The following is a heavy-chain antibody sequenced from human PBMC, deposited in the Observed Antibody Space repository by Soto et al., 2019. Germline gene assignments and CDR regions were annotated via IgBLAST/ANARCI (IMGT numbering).Heavy chain of an antibody. CDR3: ATNPAAGYYYYYMDV. CDR1: GGSISSGGYF. Sequence: QVQLQESGPGLVKSSQTLSLTCTVSGGSISSGGYFWSWIRQHPGKGLEWIGSIYYSGNTYYNPALKSRVTISVDTSKNQFSLKLSSVTAADTAVYYCATNPAAGYYYYYMDVWGKGTTVTVSS. CDR2: IYYSGNT. D-gene: IGHD2-2*01. V-gene: IGHV4-31*03. J-gene: IGHJ6*03.